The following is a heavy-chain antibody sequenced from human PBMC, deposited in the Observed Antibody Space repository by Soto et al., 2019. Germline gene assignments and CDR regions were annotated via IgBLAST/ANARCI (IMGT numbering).Heavy chain of an antibody. V-gene: IGHV4-38-2*02. D-gene: IGHD3-10*01. CDR3: AREGWYYGSGRGYYYGMDV. CDR1: GYSISSGYY. Sequence: PSETLSLTCAVSGYSISSGYYWGWIRQPPGKGLEWIGSIYHSGSTYYNPSLKSRVTISVDTSKNQFSLKLSSVTAADTAVYYCAREGWYYGSGRGYYYGMDVWGQGTTVTV. J-gene: IGHJ6*02. CDR2: IYHSGST.